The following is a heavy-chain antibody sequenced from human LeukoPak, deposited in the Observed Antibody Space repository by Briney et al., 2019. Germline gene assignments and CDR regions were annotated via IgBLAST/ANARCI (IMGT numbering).Heavy chain of an antibody. CDR1: GFTFSTSV. Sequence: GTSVKVSCKASGFTFSTSVMQWVRQARGQRLEWIGWIVVGSGNTNYAQKLQERVTITRDMSTSTAYMELSSLRSEDTAVYYCAADWGASGGALWGRGTLVTVSS. V-gene: IGHV1-58*02. CDR3: AADWGASGGAL. J-gene: IGHJ4*02. CDR2: IVVGSGNT. D-gene: IGHD3-16*01.